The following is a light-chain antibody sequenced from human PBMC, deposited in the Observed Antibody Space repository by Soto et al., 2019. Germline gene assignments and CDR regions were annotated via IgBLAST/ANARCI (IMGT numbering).Light chain of an antibody. CDR1: QSVCSNY. Sequence: EIVLTQSPGTLSLSPGERATLSCRASQSVCSNYLAWYQQKPGQAPRLLIYGASSRATGIPDRFSGTGSGTDFTLTISRLAPEDFAVYYCQQYGGSPYTFGQGTKLEIK. CDR3: QQYGGSPYT. CDR2: GAS. V-gene: IGKV3-20*01. J-gene: IGKJ2*01.